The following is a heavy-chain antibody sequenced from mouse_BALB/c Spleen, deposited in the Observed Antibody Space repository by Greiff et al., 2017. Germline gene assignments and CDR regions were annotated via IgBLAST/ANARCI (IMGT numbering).Heavy chain of an antibody. Sequence: VQVVESGPGLVAPSQSLSITCTVSGFSLTGYGVNWVRQPPGKGLEWLGMIWGDGSTDYNSALKSRLSISKDNSKSQVFLKMNSLQTDDTARYYCARDKGDYGPWFAYWGQGTLVTVSA. CDR1: GFSLTGYG. CDR3: ARDKGDYGPWFAY. D-gene: IGHD1-1*02. J-gene: IGHJ3*01. CDR2: IWGDGST. V-gene: IGHV2-6-7*01.